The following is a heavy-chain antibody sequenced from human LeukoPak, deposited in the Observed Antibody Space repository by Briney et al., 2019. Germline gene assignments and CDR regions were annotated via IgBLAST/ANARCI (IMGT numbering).Heavy chain of an antibody. V-gene: IGHV4-38-2*02. CDR3: ARELGGATDFSWFDP. D-gene: IGHD1-26*01. CDR2: IYHSGST. CDR1: GYSISSGYY. J-gene: IGHJ5*02. Sequence: SETLSLTCTVSGYSISSGYYWGWIRQPPGKGLEWIGSIYHSGSTYYNPSLKSRVTISVDTSKNQFSLKLSSVTAADTAVYYCARELGGATDFSWFDPWGQGTLVTVSS.